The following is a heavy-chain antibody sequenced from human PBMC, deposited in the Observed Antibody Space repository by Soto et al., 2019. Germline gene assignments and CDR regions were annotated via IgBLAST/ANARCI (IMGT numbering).Heavy chain of an antibody. CDR2: ISYDGSNK. V-gene: IGHV3-30-3*01. CDR1: GFTFSSYA. D-gene: IGHD6-13*01. CDR3: ARDRGGIAAPLYYYYYGMDV. Sequence: PGGSLRLSCAASGFTFSSYAMHWVRQAPGKGLEWVAVISYDGSNKYYADSVKGRFTISRDNSKNTLYLQMNSLRAEDTAVYYCARDRGGIAAPLYYYYYGMDVWGQGTTVTV. J-gene: IGHJ6*02.